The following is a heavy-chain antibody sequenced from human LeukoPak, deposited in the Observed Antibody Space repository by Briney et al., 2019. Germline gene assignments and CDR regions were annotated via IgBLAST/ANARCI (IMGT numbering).Heavy chain of an antibody. D-gene: IGHD2-15*01. J-gene: IGHJ4*02. Sequence: PSETLSLTCSVSDGSINSYYWNWIRRPPGKGLEWIGFVYYNGNTNYSPSLKSRVTMSVDTSKNLFSLKVSSVTAADTAVYYCAKQLGYCSDGSCYFPYWGQGTLVTVSS. CDR3: AKQLGYCSDGSCYFPY. CDR2: VYYNGNT. CDR1: DGSINSYY. V-gene: IGHV4-59*01.